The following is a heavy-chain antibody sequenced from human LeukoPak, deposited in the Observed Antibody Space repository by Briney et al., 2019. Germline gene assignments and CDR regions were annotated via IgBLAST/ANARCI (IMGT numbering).Heavy chain of an antibody. Sequence: PSETLSLTCTVSGGSISSYYWSWIRQPPGKGLEWIGYIYYSGSTNYNPSLKSRVTISVDTSKNQFSLKLNSVTAADTAVYYCARVRDGYNHWYFDLWGRGTLVTVSS. CDR1: GGSISSYY. CDR3: ARVRDGYNHWYFDL. CDR2: IYYSGST. J-gene: IGHJ2*01. D-gene: IGHD5-24*01. V-gene: IGHV4-59*01.